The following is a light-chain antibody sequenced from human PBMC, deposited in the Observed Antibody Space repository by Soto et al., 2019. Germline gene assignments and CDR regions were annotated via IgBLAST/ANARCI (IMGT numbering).Light chain of an antibody. CDR3: QQRTNWLT. CDR1: QNVSTY. CDR2: DAS. V-gene: IGKV3-11*01. Sequence: EIVLTQSPATLSLSPGERVTLSCRASQNVSTYLAWYQQKPGQAPRLLIYDASDRATGIPARFSGSGSGTDFTLTISSLEPEDSAVYHCQQRTNWLTFGPGTKVDIK. J-gene: IGKJ3*01.